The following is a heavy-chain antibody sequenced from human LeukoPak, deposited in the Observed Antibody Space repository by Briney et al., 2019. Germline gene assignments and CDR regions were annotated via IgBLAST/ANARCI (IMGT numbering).Heavy chain of an antibody. Sequence: GGSLRLSCAASGFTFSSYSMNWVRQAPGKGLEWVSSISSSSSYIYYADSVKGRFTISRDNAKNSLYLQMNSLRAEDTAVYYCARYMGAGTSGYSFDYWGQGTLVTVSS. V-gene: IGHV3-21*01. CDR1: GFTFSSYS. J-gene: IGHJ4*02. D-gene: IGHD1-26*01. CDR3: ARYMGAGTSGYSFDY. CDR2: ISSSSSYI.